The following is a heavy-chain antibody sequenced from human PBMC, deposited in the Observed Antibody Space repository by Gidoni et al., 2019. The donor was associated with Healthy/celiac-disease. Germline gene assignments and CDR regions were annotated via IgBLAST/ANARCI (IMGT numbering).Heavy chain of an antibody. D-gene: IGHD3-22*01. J-gene: IGHJ6*02. CDR3: ARDPTVSSGYYGMDV. CDR1: GFTFSSYS. CDR2: ISSSSSTI. Sequence: DVQLVESGGGLVQPGGSLRLSCAASGFTFSSYSMNWVRQAPGKGLEWVSYISSSSSTIYYEDSVKGRFTISRDNAKNSLYLQMNSLRDEDTAVYYCARDPTVSSGYYGMDVWGQGTTVTVSS. V-gene: IGHV3-48*02.